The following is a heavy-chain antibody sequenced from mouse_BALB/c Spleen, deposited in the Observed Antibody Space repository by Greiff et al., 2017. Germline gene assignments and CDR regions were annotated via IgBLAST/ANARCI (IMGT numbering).Heavy chain of an antibody. D-gene: IGHD1-1*01. CDR3: ARHYHYGNYYAMDY. CDR1: GFAFSSYD. Sequence: EVKLMESGGGLVKPGGSLKLSCAASGFAFSSYDMSWVRQTPEKRLEWVAYISSGGGSTYYPDTVKGRFTISRDNAKNTLYLQMSSLKSEDTAMYYCARHYHYGNYYAMDYWGQGTSVTVSS. CDR2: ISSGGGST. J-gene: IGHJ4*01. V-gene: IGHV5-12-1*01.